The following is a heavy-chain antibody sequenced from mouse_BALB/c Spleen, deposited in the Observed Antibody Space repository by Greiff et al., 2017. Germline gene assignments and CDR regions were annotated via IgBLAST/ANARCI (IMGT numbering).Heavy chain of an antibody. V-gene: IGHV1-87*01. CDR2: IYPGDGDT. CDR3: ARKYGNLDYYAMDY. Sequence: QVQLKQSGAELARPGASVKLSCKASGYTFTSYWMQWVKQRPGQGLEWIGAIYPGDGDTRYTQKFKGKATLTADKSSSTAYMQLSSLASEDSAVYYCARKYGNLDYYAMDYWGQGTSVTVSS. D-gene: IGHD2-10*02. J-gene: IGHJ4*01. CDR1: GYTFTSYW.